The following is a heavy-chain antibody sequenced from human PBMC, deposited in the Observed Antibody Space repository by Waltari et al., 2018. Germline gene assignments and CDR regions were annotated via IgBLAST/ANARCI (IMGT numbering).Heavy chain of an antibody. CDR2: IKQDGSEK. Sequence: EVQLVESGGGLVQPGGSLRLSCAASGFTFSSYWMSWVRQAPGKGLEWVANIKQDGSEKYYVDSVKCRFTISRDNAKNSLYLQMNSLRAEDTAVYYCARSRNERRGAYYYYYMDVWGKGTTVTVSS. CDR1: GFTFSSYW. D-gene: IGHD1-1*01. J-gene: IGHJ6*03. V-gene: IGHV3-7*01. CDR3: ARSRNERRGAYYYYYMDV.